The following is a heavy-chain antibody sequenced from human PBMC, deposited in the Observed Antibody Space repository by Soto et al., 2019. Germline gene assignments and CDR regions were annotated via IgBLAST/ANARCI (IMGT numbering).Heavy chain of an antibody. Sequence: GGSLRLSCAASGFTFSSYAMSWVRQAPGKGLEWVSAISGSGGSTYYADSVKGRFTVSRENAKNSLYLQMNSLRAGDTAVYYCGRGGVFRAAAGYYYYGMDVWGQGTTVTVSS. V-gene: IGHV3-23*01. D-gene: IGHD6-13*01. J-gene: IGHJ6*02. CDR1: GFTFSSYA. CDR3: GRGGVFRAAAGYYYYGMDV. CDR2: ISGSGGST.